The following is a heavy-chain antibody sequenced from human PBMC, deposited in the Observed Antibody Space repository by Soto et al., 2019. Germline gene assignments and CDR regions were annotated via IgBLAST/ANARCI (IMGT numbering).Heavy chain of an antibody. CDR1: GFTFSSYG. D-gene: IGHD3-22*01. Sequence: GGSLRLSCAASGFTFSSYGMHWVRQAPGKGLEWVAVISYDGSNKYYADSVKGRFTISRDNSKNTLYLQMNSLRAEDTAVYYCAKPYYYDSSGYSFDYWGQGTLVTVSS. CDR2: ISYDGSNK. CDR3: AKPYYYDSSGYSFDY. V-gene: IGHV3-30*18. J-gene: IGHJ4*02.